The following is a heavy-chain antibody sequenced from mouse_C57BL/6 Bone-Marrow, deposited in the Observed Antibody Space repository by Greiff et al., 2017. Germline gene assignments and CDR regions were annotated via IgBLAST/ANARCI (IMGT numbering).Heavy chain of an antibody. CDR3: ARPSTTVVATWYWYFDV. J-gene: IGHJ1*03. V-gene: IGHV1-50*01. CDR2: IDPSDSYT. CDR1: GYTFPSYW. Sequence: QVQLQQPGAELVKPGASVKLSCKASGYTFPSYWMQWVKQRPGQGLAWIGEIDPSDSYTNYNQKFKGKATLTVDTSSSTAYMQLSSLTSEDSAVYYCARPSTTVVATWYWYFDVWGTGTTVTVSS. D-gene: IGHD1-1*01.